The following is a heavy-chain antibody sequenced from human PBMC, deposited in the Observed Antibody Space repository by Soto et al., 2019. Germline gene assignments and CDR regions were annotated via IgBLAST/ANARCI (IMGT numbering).Heavy chain of an antibody. CDR3: TTERNSQQVWLLFEY. CDR2: IKSKTDGGTT. CDR1: VFTFSNAW. J-gene: IGHJ4*02. Sequence: PVGSLRLSCAASVFTFSNAWMSCVRHSPGKWLEWVGRIKSKTDGGTTDYAAPVKGRFTISRDDSKNTLYLQMNSLKTEDTAVYYCTTERNSQQVWLLFEYWGQGTLVTVSS. D-gene: IGHD5-18*01. V-gene: IGHV3-15*01.